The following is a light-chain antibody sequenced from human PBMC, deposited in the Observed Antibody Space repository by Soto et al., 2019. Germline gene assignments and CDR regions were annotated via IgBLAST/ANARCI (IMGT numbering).Light chain of an antibody. Sequence: DIQMTHSPSTLSASVGDRVTITCRASQSIHSWLAWYQQKPGKAPNLLIYKASTLESGVPSRFSGSGSGTEFTLTISSLQPDDFATYYCQQYDTYWTFGQGTKVEIK. CDR3: QQYDTYWT. CDR1: QSIHSW. V-gene: IGKV1-5*03. J-gene: IGKJ1*01. CDR2: KAS.